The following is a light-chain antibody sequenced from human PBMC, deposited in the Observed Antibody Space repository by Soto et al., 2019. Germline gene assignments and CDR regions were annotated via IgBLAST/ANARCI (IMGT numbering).Light chain of an antibody. Sequence: DIQMPPSPSSLSASVGARVTITCRASQSIRNYINWYQQKPGKAPKFLIYDASTLQRGVPSRFSGSGSGTEFTLTISGLQPEEFATYYCHHSYSAPNTFGQGTKVESK. J-gene: IGKJ1*01. CDR1: QSIRNY. CDR3: HHSYSAPNT. CDR2: DAS. V-gene: IGKV1-39*01.